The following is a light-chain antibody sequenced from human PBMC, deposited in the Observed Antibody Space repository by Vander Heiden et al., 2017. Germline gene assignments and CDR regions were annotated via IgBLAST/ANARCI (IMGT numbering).Light chain of an antibody. V-gene: IGKV3D-7*01. CDR3: QQDYSHL. Sequence: PGERVTLSCRASQSVSSSYLTWYQQKPGQAPRLLIYGASTRATSIPARFSGSGSGTDFTLTSSSLQPEDFAVYYGQQDYSHLFGGGTKVEIK. J-gene: IGKJ4*01. CDR2: GAS. CDR1: QSVSSSY.